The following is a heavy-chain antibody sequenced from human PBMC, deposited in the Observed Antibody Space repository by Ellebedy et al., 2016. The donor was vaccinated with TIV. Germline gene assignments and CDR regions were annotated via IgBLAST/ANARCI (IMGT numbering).Heavy chain of an antibody. CDR3: ASSRYHYYLGNTIFAY. CDR1: GFTFSSYV. J-gene: IGHJ4*02. V-gene: IGHV3-23*01. D-gene: IGHD3-10*01. Sequence: GEYLKISCAASGFTFSSYVMSWVRQAPGQGLEWVSGINANGVSIAYADSGKGRFTISRDNSKDTRFLQMNSLRAEETAVYYCASSRYHYYLGNTIFAYWGQGALVTVSS. CDR2: INANGVSI.